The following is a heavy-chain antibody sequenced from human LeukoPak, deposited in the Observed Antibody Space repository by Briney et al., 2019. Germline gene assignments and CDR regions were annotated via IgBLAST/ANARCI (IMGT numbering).Heavy chain of an antibody. D-gene: IGHD5-18*01. CDR3: ARDHRGVTLYSYDTASAFDI. CDR2: IFPIFGTA. Sequence: SVKVSCKAFGGTFSSYAICWVRQAPGQGRERMGGIFPIFGTANSAQKFQGRVTITADESTSTAYMELSSLRSEDTAVYYCARDHRGVTLYSYDTASAFDIWGQGTMVTVSS. CDR1: GGTFSSYA. J-gene: IGHJ3*02. V-gene: IGHV1-69*13.